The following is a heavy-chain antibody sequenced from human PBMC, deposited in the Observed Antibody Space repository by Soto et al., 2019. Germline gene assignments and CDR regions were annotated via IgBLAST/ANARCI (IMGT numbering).Heavy chain of an antibody. D-gene: IGHD6-6*01. CDR3: ARMIIAARPQVGSSYYGMDV. V-gene: IGHV4-4*02. J-gene: IGHJ6*02. Sequence: PSETLSLTCAVSSDSISRSHWLTWVRQSPGKGLEWLGDIYYSGSVYYNPSLRSRISISMDKSNNQFSLNLSSVTAADTAVYYCARMIIAARPQVGSSYYGMDVWGQGTTVTVSS. CDR1: SDSISRSHW. CDR2: IYYSGSV.